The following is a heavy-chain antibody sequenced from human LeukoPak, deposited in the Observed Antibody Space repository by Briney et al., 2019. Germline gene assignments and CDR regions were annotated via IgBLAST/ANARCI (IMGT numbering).Heavy chain of an antibody. Sequence: GASVRVSCKASGYTFTSYGISWVRQAPGQGLEWMGWISAYNGNTNYAQKLQGRVTMTTDESTSTAYMELSSLRSEDTAVYYCAREPNPYCSSTSCYRNWFDPWGQGTLVTVSS. CDR2: ISAYNGNT. V-gene: IGHV1-18*01. J-gene: IGHJ5*02. CDR1: GYTFTSYG. CDR3: AREPNPYCSSTSCYRNWFDP. D-gene: IGHD2-2*01.